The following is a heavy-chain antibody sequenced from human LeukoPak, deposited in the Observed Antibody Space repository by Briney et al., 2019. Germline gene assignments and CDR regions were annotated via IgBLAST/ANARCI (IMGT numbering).Heavy chain of an antibody. CDR3: ARADCSGSYYPPHFDY. D-gene: IGHD3-10*02. J-gene: IGHJ4*02. Sequence: ASVKVSCKASGGTFSSYAISWVRQAPGQGLEWMGRIIPIFGTANYAQKFQGRVTITTDESTSTAYMELSSLRSEDTAVYYCARADCSGSYYPPHFDYWGQGTLVTVSS. V-gene: IGHV1-69*05. CDR2: IIPIFGTA. CDR1: GGTFSSYA.